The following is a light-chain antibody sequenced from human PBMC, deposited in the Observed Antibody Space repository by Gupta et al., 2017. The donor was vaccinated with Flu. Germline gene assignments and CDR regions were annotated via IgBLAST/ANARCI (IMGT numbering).Light chain of an antibody. CDR3: IQTLQTPFT. Sequence: VTPGEPASISCRSSQSLLHNDGYHCLDWYLQKPGQSPQLLIYLGSNRASGVPDRFSGSGSGTDFTLKISRVEADDVGVYYCIQTLQTPFTFGPGTKVDIK. J-gene: IGKJ3*01. CDR1: QSLLHNDGYHC. CDR2: LGS. V-gene: IGKV2-28*01.